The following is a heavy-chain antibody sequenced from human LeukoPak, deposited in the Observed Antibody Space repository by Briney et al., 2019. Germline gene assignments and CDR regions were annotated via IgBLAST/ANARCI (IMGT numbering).Heavy chain of an antibody. CDR3: ARDRNYYGSGRFSGNWFDP. J-gene: IGHJ5*02. V-gene: IGHV3-13*01. D-gene: IGHD3-10*01. Sequence: PGGSLRLSCAASGFTFTTYDMHWVRQATGKGLEWVSAIGTTGDTYYPGSVKGRFTISRENAKNSLYLQMNSLRAGDTAVYYCARDRNYYGSGRFSGNWFDPWGQGTLVTVSS. CDR1: GFTFTTYD. CDR2: IGTTGDT.